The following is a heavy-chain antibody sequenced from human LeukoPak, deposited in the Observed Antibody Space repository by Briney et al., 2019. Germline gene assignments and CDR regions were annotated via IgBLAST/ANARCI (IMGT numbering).Heavy chain of an antibody. V-gene: IGHV3-49*04. J-gene: IGHJ6*02. Sequence: GGALRLSCTASGFSFGDHAMTWVRQAPGKGLEWVSFIRSEAYGQTTEYAASVKDRFTISRDNSKGIVYLQMNSLKTEDTAKYYCARGPIYLWIYYGMDVWGQGTTVIVSS. D-gene: IGHD3-9*01. CDR2: IRSEAYGQTT. CDR1: GFSFGDHA. CDR3: ARGPIYLWIYYGMDV.